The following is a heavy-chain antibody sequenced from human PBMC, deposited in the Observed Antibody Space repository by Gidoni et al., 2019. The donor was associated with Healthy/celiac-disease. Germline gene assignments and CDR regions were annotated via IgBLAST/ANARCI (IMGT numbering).Heavy chain of an antibody. V-gene: IGHV4-34*01. CDR3: ARANWGSGDWFDP. Sequence: QVQLHQWGAGLLKPSETLSLTCAVYGGSFSGYYWSWIRQPPGKGLEWIGEINHSGSTNYNPSLKSRVTISVDTSKNQFSLKLSSVTAADTAVYYCARANWGSGDWFDPWGQGTLVTVSS. J-gene: IGHJ5*02. D-gene: IGHD7-27*01. CDR2: INHSGST. CDR1: GGSFSGYY.